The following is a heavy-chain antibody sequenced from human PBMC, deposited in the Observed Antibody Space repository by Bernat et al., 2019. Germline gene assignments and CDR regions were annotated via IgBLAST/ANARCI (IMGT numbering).Heavy chain of an antibody. Sequence: EVQLVESGGGLVQPGGSLRLSCAASGFTFSSYAMSWVRRPPGKGRGGASAISGSGGGTYYADSVKGRFTISRDNSKNTLYLQMNSLRAEDTAVYYCAKDGQYYDFWSGYYREYYFDYWGQGTLVTVSS. CDR2: ISGSGGGT. D-gene: IGHD3-3*01. V-gene: IGHV3-23*04. J-gene: IGHJ4*02. CDR1: GFTFSSYA. CDR3: AKDGQYYDFWSGYYREYYFDY.